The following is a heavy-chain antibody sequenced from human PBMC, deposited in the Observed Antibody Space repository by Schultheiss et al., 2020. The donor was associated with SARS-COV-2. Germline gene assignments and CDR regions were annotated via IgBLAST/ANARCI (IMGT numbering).Heavy chain of an antibody. Sequence: SETLSLTCAVYGGSFSGYYWSWIRQPPGKGLEWIGEINHSGSTNYNPSLKSRVTISVDTSKNQFSLKLSSVTAADTAVYYCARGRCSGGSCYTRDYYYYGMDVWGQGTTVTVSS. J-gene: IGHJ6*02. D-gene: IGHD2-15*01. CDR3: ARGRCSGGSCYTRDYYYYGMDV. CDR2: INHSGST. V-gene: IGHV4-34*01. CDR1: GGSFSGYY.